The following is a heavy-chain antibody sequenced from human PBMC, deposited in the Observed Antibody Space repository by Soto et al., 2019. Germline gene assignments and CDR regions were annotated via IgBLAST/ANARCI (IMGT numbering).Heavy chain of an antibody. D-gene: IGHD1-26*01. CDR1: GYTFTGYY. Sequence: ASVKVSCKASGYTFTGYYMHWVRQAPGQGLEWMGWISAYNGNTNYAQKLQGRVTMTTDTSTSTAYMELRSLRSDDTAAYYCARGPYSGSYDNWFDPWGQGTLVNVSS. CDR2: ISAYNGNT. V-gene: IGHV1-18*04. CDR3: ARGPYSGSYDNWFDP. J-gene: IGHJ5*02.